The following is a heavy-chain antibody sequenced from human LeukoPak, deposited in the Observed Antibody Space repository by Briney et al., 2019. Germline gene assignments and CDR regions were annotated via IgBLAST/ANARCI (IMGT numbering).Heavy chain of an antibody. Sequence: GGSLRLSCAASGFTFSSYAMSWVRQAPGKRLDWVSYISTHSTSIYYADSVKGRFTISRDNAKSSLYLQMNSLRADDTAVYYCARGSTVAGTRTVPSPERWGQGTLVTVSS. D-gene: IGHD6-19*01. CDR2: ISTHSTSI. CDR3: ARGSTVAGTRTVPSPER. V-gene: IGHV3-48*01. CDR1: GFTFSSYA. J-gene: IGHJ4*02.